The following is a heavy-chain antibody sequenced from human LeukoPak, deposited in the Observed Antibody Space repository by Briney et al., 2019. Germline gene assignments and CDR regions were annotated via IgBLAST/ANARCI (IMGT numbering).Heavy chain of an antibody. J-gene: IGHJ4*02. CDR2: IRSKANSYAT. D-gene: IGHD2-15*01. Sequence: GGSLRLSCAASGFTFSGSAMHWVRQASGKGLEWVGRIRSKANSYATAYAASVKGRFTISRDNSKNTLFLQMNSLRVEDTAVYYCARDMRYCSGGSCYPFYHDYWGQGTLVTVSS. CDR1: GFTFSGSA. CDR3: ARDMRYCSGGSCYPFYHDY. V-gene: IGHV3-73*01.